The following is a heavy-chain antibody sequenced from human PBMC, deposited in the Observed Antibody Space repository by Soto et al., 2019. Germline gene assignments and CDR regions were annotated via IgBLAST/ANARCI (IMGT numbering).Heavy chain of an antibody. V-gene: IGHV4-31*03. D-gene: IGHD2-15*01. J-gene: IGHJ1*01. CDR1: GGSISSGGYY. CDR3: ARGPDCSGGSCYDAEYFQH. Sequence: QVQLQESGPGLVKPSQTLSLTCTVSGGSISSGGYYWSWIRQHPGKGLEWIGYIYYSGSTYYNPCRKSRVTMSVDRSKNQFSLNRGSVTGADTAVYYCARGPDCSGGSCYDAEYFQHWGQGTMDTAYS. CDR2: IYYSGST.